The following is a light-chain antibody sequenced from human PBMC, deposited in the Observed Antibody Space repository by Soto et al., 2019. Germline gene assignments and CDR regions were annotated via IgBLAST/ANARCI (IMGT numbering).Light chain of an antibody. CDR1: QSVSSSY. J-gene: IGKJ1*01. CDR2: GAS. Sequence: EVVLTQSPDTLSLSPGETATLSCRASQSVSSSYLAWYQQKPGQAPRLLIYGASSRATGIPDRFSGSGSGTDFTLTISRLEPEDFAVYYCQQYDSSLWTFGQGTKVDIK. CDR3: QQYDSSLWT. V-gene: IGKV3-20*01.